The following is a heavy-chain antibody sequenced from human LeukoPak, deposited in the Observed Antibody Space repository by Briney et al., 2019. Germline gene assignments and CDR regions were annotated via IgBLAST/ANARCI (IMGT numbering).Heavy chain of an antibody. CDR1: GFTFSSYA. Sequence: GRSLRLSCAASGFTFSSYAMSWVRQAPGKGLEWVSGISGSGDNTYYADSVKGRFTISRDNSKNTLYVQVNSLGTEDTAAYYCAKGSYYDSSGSFYFDYWGQGTLVTVSS. CDR2: ISGSGDNT. D-gene: IGHD3-22*01. V-gene: IGHV3-23*01. J-gene: IGHJ4*02. CDR3: AKGSYYDSSGSFYFDY.